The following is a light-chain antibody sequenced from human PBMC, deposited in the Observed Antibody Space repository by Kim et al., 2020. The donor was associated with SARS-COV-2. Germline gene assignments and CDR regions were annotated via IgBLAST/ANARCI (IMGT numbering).Light chain of an antibody. CDR3: MQGTRSPPNT. V-gene: IGKV2-30*01. J-gene: IGKJ2*01. CDR2: KVS. Sequence: DIVMTQSPLSLPVTLGQPASISCRSSQSLVYNDGNTYLSWFHQRPGQSPRRLIYKVSNRDSGVPDRFSGSGSGTDFTLKITRVEADDVGIYYCMQGTRSPPNTFGQGTKLGS. CDR1: QSLVYNDGNTY.